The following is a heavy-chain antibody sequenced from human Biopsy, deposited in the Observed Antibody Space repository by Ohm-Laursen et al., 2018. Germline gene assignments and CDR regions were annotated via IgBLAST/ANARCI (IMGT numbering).Heavy chain of an antibody. CDR3: ARGPHSGSHSCFDY. J-gene: IGHJ4*02. CDR1: GGGFTNYA. D-gene: IGHD1-26*01. V-gene: IGHV1-69*01. CDR2: IIPMFGTA. Sequence: SVKVSCKASGGGFTNYALRWVRQAPGQGLEWVGGIIPMFGTANYAQMFQGRVTISADESTSTSYMELRSLTTEDTAIYYCARGPHSGSHSCFDYWGRGTLVTVSS.